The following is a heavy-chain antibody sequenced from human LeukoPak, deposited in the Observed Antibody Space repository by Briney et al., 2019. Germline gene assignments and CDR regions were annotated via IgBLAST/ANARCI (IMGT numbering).Heavy chain of an antibody. CDR3: ARDVVVVVAATAYWFDP. D-gene: IGHD2-15*01. J-gene: IGHJ5*02. CDR2: IYYSGST. Sequence: SETLSLTCTVSGGSISSSSYYWGWIRPPPGKGLEWIGSIYYSGSTYYNPSLKSRVTISVDTSKNQFSLKLSSVTAADTAVYYCARDVVVVVAATAYWFDPWGQGTLVTVSS. V-gene: IGHV4-39*07. CDR1: GGSISSSSYY.